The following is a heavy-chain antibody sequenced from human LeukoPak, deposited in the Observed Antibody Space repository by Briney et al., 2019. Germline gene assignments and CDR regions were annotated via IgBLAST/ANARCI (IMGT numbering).Heavy chain of an antibody. CDR1: GFTFDEHA. V-gene: IGHV3-43D*03. D-gene: IGHD3-9*01. CDR3: AKDYDVLTGAIDF. J-gene: IGHJ4*01. Sequence: GGSLRLSCAASGFTFDEHAMHWVRQAPGKGLEWVSLINWDATNSYYADSVRGRFTISRDNGKNSLSLQMNSLRAEDTALYYCAKDYDVLTGAIDFWGHGTLVTVSS. CDR2: INWDATNS.